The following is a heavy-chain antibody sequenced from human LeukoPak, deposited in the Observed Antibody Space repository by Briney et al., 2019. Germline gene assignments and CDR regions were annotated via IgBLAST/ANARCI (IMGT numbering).Heavy chain of an antibody. CDR2: SSGSGGST. J-gene: IGHJ4*02. CDR1: GFTFSSYA. Sequence: GGSLRLSCAASGFTFSSYAMSWVGQAPGKGLEWVSASSGSGGSTYYAHSVKGRFTISRDNSKNTLYLQMNSLRAEDTAVYYCAKRTAVAGPYFDYWGQGTLVTVSS. D-gene: IGHD6-19*01. CDR3: AKRTAVAGPYFDY. V-gene: IGHV3-23*01.